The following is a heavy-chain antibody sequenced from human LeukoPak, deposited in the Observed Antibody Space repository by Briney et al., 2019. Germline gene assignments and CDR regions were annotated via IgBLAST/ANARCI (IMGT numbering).Heavy chain of an antibody. CDR3: SRGPIVLWRHNAMDV. V-gene: IGHV3-49*04. CDR1: GFSFGDHA. Sequence: GGSLRLSCTGSGFSFGDHAMSWVRQAPGKGLEWVVFIRSKAYGGTTEYAPSVKGRFTISRDDSKSIAYLQMNSLKSEDTGVYYCSRGPIVLWRHNAMDVWGQGTTVTVSS. J-gene: IGHJ6*02. D-gene: IGHD5/OR15-5a*01. CDR2: IRSKAYGGTT.